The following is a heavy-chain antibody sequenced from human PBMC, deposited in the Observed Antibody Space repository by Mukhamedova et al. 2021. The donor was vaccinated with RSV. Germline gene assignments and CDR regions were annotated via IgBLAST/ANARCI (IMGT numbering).Heavy chain of an antibody. CDR2: IYHSGST. J-gene: IGHJ5*02. V-gene: IGHV4-4*02. D-gene: IGHD4-17*01. CDR3: ARDKTTVTTARRGWLDP. Sequence: EWIGEIYHSGSTNYNPSLKSRVTISVDKSKNQFSLKLSSVTAADTAVYYCARDKTTVTTARRGWLDPWGQGTLVTVSS.